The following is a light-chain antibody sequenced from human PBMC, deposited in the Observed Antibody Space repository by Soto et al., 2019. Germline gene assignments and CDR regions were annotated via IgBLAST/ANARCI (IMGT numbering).Light chain of an antibody. CDR3: CSYAGSSTWV. J-gene: IGLJ3*02. Sequence: QSVLTQPASVSGSPGQSITISCTGTSSDVGSYKLVSWYQQHPGKAPKLVIYEGTKRPSGVSDRFSGSKSGNTASLTISGLQTDDEADYYCCSYAGSSTWVFGGGTKLSVL. CDR1: SSDVGSYKL. V-gene: IGLV2-23*01. CDR2: EGT.